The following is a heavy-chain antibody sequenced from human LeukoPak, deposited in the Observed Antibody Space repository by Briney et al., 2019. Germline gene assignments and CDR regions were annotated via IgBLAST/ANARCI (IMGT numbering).Heavy chain of an antibody. Sequence: SETLSLTCTVSGGSISSGGYYWSWIRQHPGKGLEWIGYIYYSGSTYYSPSLKSRVTISVDTSKNQFSLKLSSVTAADTAVYYCARDQSVQLWGIDIWGQGTMVTVSS. D-gene: IGHD5-18*01. CDR3: ARDQSVQLWGIDI. CDR2: IYYSGST. J-gene: IGHJ3*02. V-gene: IGHV4-31*03. CDR1: GGSISSGGYY.